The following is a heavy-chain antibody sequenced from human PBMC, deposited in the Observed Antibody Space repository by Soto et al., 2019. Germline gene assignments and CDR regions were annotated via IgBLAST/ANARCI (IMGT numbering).Heavy chain of an antibody. J-gene: IGHJ4*02. CDR3: ARVSTLGYCSGGSCYRIDS. Sequence: QVQLQESGPGLVKPSQTLSLTCAVSGGSINSGGYYWSWIRQHPGKGLEWIGCIYYSGNTYYNPSLKSRVTISVDTSMNQFSLKLSSVTAADTAVYYCARVSTLGYCSGGSCYRIDSWGQGTLLTVSS. CDR2: IYYSGNT. CDR1: GGSINSGGYY. V-gene: IGHV4-31*11. D-gene: IGHD2-15*01.